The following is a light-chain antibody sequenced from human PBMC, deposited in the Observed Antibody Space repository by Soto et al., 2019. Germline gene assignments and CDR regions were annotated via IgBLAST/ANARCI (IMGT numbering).Light chain of an antibody. J-gene: IGLJ1*01. CDR2: GDN. V-gene: IGLV1-40*01. CDR3: VAWDDSLSGYV. Sequence: QSVLTQPPSVSGAPGQRVSISCTGSTSNIGAPYDVHWYQHLPGTAPKLLIYGDNNRPSGVPDRFSGSKSGTSASLAITRLQAEDEADYYCVAWDDSLSGYVFGTGTKLTVL. CDR1: TSNIGAPYD.